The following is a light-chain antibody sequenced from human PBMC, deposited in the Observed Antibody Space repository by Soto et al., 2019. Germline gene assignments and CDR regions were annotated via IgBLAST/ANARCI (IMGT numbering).Light chain of an antibody. CDR2: DAS. Sequence: DIQRTQSPSTLSGSVGDRVTITGGASQTISSWLAWYQQKPGKAPKLLIYDASSLESGVPSRFSGSRSGTEFTITISSLQPDDFATYYCQPYNTYSWTFGQGTQVDIK. CDR1: QTISSW. J-gene: IGKJ1*01. V-gene: IGKV1-5*01. CDR3: QPYNTYSWT.